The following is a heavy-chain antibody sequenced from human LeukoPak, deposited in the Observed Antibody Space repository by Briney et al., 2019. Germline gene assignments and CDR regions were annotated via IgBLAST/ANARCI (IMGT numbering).Heavy chain of an antibody. Sequence: PGGSLRLSCAASGFTFSSYWMSWVRQAPGKGLEWVANIKQDGSEKYYVDSVKGRFTISRDNAKNSLYLQMNSLRAEDTAVYYCARDGYNYDYYYMDVWGKGTTVTVSS. D-gene: IGHD5-24*01. CDR2: IKQDGSEK. V-gene: IGHV3-7*01. CDR3: ARDGYNYDYYYMDV. CDR1: GFTFSSYW. J-gene: IGHJ6*03.